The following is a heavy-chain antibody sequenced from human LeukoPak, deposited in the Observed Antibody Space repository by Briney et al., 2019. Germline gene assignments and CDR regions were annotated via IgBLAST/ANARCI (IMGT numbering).Heavy chain of an antibody. CDR2: IWYDGSNK. J-gene: IGHJ4*02. CDR1: GFTFSSYG. Sequence: GGSLRLSCAASGFTFSSYGMHWVRQAPGKGLEWVAVIWYDGSNKYYADSVKGRFTISRDNSKNTLYLQMNSLRAEDTAVYYCARDSSSGGGFDYWGQGTLVTVSS. D-gene: IGHD6-19*01. CDR3: ARDSSSGGGFDY. V-gene: IGHV3-33*01.